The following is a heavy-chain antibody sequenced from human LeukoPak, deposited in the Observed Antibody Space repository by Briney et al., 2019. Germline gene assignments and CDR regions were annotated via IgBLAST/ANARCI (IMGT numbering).Heavy chain of an antibody. J-gene: IGHJ4*02. CDR2: ISWNGGSI. CDR3: AKDRDPPYVGNSYGYYSDY. Sequence: GRSLRLSCVASGFTFENYAMHWVRQAPGKGLEWVSGISWNGGSIGYADFAKGRFTISRDNARKTLFLQMNTLRAEDTALYYCAKDRDPPYVGNSYGYYSDYWGQGTLVTVSS. D-gene: IGHD5-18*01. V-gene: IGHV3-9*01. CDR1: GFTFENYA.